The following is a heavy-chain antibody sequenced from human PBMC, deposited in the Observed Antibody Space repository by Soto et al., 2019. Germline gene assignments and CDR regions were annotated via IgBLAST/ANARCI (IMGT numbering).Heavy chain of an antibody. V-gene: IGHV1-69*02. J-gene: IGHJ4*01. Sequence: QVQLVQSGAEVKKPGSSVKVSCRATGGPFSSYTFTWVRQASGQGLEWMGRIIPVLGLANYAQKFQDRVTITADNSTGTVYMELRGRISEDTAVYYCARCGWGGPSGKWGQGPVVTVSS. CDR2: IIPVLGLA. CDR1: GGPFSSYT. CDR3: ARCGWGGPSGK. D-gene: IGHD6-25*01.